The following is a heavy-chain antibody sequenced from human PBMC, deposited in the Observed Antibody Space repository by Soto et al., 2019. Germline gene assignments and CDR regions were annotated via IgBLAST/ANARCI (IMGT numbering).Heavy chain of an antibody. CDR2: IYYSGST. Sequence: QVQLQESGPGLVKPSETLSLTCTVSGGSISSYYWSWIRQPPGKGLEWIGYIYYSGSTNYNPSLKSRVTISVDTFKNQFSLKLSSVTAADTAVYYCARQRPMDYGDYVSNWFDPWGQGTLVTVSS. V-gene: IGHV4-59*08. CDR3: ARQRPMDYGDYVSNWFDP. CDR1: GGSISSYY. D-gene: IGHD4-17*01. J-gene: IGHJ5*02.